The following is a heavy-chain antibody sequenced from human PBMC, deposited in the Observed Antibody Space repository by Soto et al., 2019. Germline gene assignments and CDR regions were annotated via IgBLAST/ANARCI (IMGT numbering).Heavy chain of an antibody. D-gene: IGHD1-1*01. CDR3: ARVRRGGNSAFDI. CDR1: GGSISNYY. Sequence: QVQLQESGPGLVKPSETLSLTCTVSGGSISNYYWSWIRQPPGKGLEWIGYIYYSGTTNYNPSLKSRVTISVDTSKNQFSLKVRSLTAADTAVYYCARVRRGGNSAFDIWGQGTLVTVSS. V-gene: IGHV4-59*01. J-gene: IGHJ3*02. CDR2: IYYSGTT.